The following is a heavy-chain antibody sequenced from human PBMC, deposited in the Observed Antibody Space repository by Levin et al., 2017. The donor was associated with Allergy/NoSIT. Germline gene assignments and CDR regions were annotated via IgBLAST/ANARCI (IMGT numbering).Heavy chain of an antibody. CDR2: ITYDGSHK. V-gene: IGHV3-30*04. Sequence: GGSLRLSCAASGFTFSIYALHWVRQAPGKGLEWVGVITYDGSHKFYADSVKGRFTVSRDNAKNTLFVQMNSLKTEDTAVYYCARSLSGVAAADFWGQGTLVTVSS. J-gene: IGHJ4*02. D-gene: IGHD6-13*01. CDR1: GFTFSIYA. CDR3: ARSLSGVAAADF.